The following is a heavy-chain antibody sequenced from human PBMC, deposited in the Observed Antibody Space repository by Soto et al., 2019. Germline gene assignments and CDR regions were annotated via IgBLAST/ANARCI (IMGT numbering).Heavy chain of an antibody. CDR2: MNPNSGNT. J-gene: IGHJ6*04. CDR3: ARGTIEYSGYLYYYYYGMDV. CDR1: GYTFTSYD. D-gene: IGHD5-12*01. V-gene: IGHV1-8*01. Sequence: QVQLVQSGAEVKKPGASVKVSCKASGYTFTSYDINWVRQATGQVLEWMGWMNPNSGNTGYAQKFQGRVTMTRNNSIRTAYMELSSLRSEDTAVYYCARGTIEYSGYLYYYYYGMDVWGEGTTVTVSS.